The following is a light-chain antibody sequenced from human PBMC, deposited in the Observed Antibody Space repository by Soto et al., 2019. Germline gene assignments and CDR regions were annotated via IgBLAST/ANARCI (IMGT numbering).Light chain of an antibody. CDR2: SAS. V-gene: IGKV1-12*01. J-gene: IGKJ1*01. CDR3: LQVYSFPRT. Sequence: VSASIGDRVTITCRASQGIGVRLAWFQQKPGKAPQYLIQSASTLASGVPSRFSGSGSGTDFILTINTLQPEDVATYYCLQVYSFPRTFGQGTKVDIK. CDR1: QGIGVR.